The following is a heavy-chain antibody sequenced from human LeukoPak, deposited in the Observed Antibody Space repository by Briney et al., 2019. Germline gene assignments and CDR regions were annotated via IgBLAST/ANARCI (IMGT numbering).Heavy chain of an antibody. V-gene: IGHV3-48*04. CDR1: GFTFSDYS. D-gene: IGHD5-12*01. CDR3: ARDHRYAFDN. CDR2: VGISSGNT. J-gene: IGHJ4*02. Sequence: PGGSLRLSCAASGFTFSDYSMNCVRQAPGKGLEWSSYVGISSGNTKYADSVKGRFTISGDSAKNSVFLQMNSLRVEDTAVYYCARDHRYAFDNWGQGTLVTVSS.